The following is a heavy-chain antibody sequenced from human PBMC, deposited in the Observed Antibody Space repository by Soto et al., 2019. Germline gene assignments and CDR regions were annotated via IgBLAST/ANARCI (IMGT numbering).Heavy chain of an antibody. J-gene: IGHJ1*01. CDR1: GFSFSTYA. Sequence: EVQLLESGGGLVQPEGSLRLSCAASGFSFSTYAMNWVRQAPGKGLEWVSGISGSGGTTYYADSVKGRFTISRDNSKNTLYLQVNSLRVEDTAVYYCAKDQAAAGTISRYFQHWGKGTLVTVSS. V-gene: IGHV3-23*01. D-gene: IGHD6-13*01. CDR3: AKDQAAAGTISRYFQH. CDR2: ISGSGGTT.